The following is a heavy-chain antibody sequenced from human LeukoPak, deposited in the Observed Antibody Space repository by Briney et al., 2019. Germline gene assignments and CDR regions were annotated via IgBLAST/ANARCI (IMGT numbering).Heavy chain of an antibody. CDR1: GGSFSGYY. Sequence: PSETLSLTCAVYGGSFSGYYWSWIRQPPGKGLEWIGEINHSGSTNYNPSLKGRVTISVDTSKNQFSLKLSSVTAADTAVYYCARLPILVCGGDCYSWVFDYWGQGTLVTVSS. J-gene: IGHJ4*02. CDR3: ARLPILVCGGDCYSWVFDY. V-gene: IGHV4-34*01. D-gene: IGHD2-21*02. CDR2: INHSGST.